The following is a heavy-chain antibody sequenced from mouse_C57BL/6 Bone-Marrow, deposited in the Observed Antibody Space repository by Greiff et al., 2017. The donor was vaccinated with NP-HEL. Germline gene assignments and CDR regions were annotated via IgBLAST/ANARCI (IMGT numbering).Heavy chain of an antibody. CDR1: GYTFTSYG. J-gene: IGHJ1*03. Sequence: QVHVKQSGAELARPGASVKLSCKASGYTFTSYGISWVKQRTGQGLEWIGEIYPRSGNTYYNEKFKGKATLTADKSSSTAYMELRSLTSEDSAVYFCARRDYGLYWYFDVWGTGTTVTVSS. CDR2: IYPRSGNT. V-gene: IGHV1-81*01. D-gene: IGHD1-1*01. CDR3: ARRDYGLYWYFDV.